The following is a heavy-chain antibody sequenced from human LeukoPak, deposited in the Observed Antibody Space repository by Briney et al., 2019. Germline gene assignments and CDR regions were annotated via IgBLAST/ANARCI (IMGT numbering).Heavy chain of an antibody. J-gene: IGHJ4*02. CDR3: ARDSGGYFDY. CDR1: GFTFSSYA. D-gene: IGHD4-23*01. Sequence: GRSLRLSCAASGFTFSSYAMHWVRQAPGKGLEWVAVISYDGSNKYYADSVKGRFTISRDNSKNTLYLQMNSLRVEDTAVYYCARDSGGYFDYWGQGTLVTVSS. V-gene: IGHV3-30*01. CDR2: ISYDGSNK.